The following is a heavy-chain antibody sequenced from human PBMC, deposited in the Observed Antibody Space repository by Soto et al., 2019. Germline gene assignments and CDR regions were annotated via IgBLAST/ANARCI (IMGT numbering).Heavy chain of an antibody. CDR2: ISSSSSYI. CDR1: GFTFSSYS. J-gene: IGHJ6*02. D-gene: IGHD6-13*01. CDR3: ARDMGTSSQYPPYYYYGMDV. V-gene: IGHV3-21*01. Sequence: EVQLVESGGGLVKPGGSLRLSCAASGFTFSSYSMNWVRQAPGKGLEWVSSISSSSSYIYYADSVKGRFTISRDNAKNALYLQMNSLRVEDTAVYYCARDMGTSSQYPPYYYYGMDVWGQGTTVTVSS.